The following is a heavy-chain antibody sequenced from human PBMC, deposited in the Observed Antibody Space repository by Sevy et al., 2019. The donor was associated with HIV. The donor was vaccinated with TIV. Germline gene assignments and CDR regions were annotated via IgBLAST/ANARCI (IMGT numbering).Heavy chain of an antibody. CDR2: IRYDGINK. J-gene: IGHJ6*03. V-gene: IGHV3-30*02. CDR1: GFTFSSYG. Sequence: GGSLRLSCAASGFTFSSYGMHWVRQAPGKGLEWVAFIRYDGINKYYADSVKGRFTISRDNSKNTLYLQMNSLRAEDTAVYYCAKVPAGGTTLYYYYYMDVWGKGTTVTVSS. D-gene: IGHD1-7*01. CDR3: AKVPAGGTTLYYYYYMDV.